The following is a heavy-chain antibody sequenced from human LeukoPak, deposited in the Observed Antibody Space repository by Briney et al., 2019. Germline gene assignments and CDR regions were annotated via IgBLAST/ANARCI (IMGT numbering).Heavy chain of an antibody. Sequence: SETLSLTCTVSGGSMSSYYWSWIRQPPGKGLEWIGYIYSSGSTNYNPSLKSRVAISEDTSKNQFSLKVTSVTAADTAVYYCARHPRASDPFDIWGQGTIVTVSS. CDR3: ARHPRASDPFDI. CDR1: GGSMSSYY. J-gene: IGHJ3*02. CDR2: IYSSGST. V-gene: IGHV4-4*09.